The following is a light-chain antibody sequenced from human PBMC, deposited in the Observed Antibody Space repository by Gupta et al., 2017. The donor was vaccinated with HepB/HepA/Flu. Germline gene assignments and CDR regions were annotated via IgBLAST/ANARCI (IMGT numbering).Light chain of an antibody. V-gene: IGKV3-20*01. CDR1: QSVSRSY. J-gene: IGKJ4*01. Sequence: EIVLTQSPGTLSLSPGERATLSCRASQSVSRSYLAWYQQKPGQAPRLLIYGASSRATGIPDRFSGSGSGTDFTLTISRLEPEDFAVYYCQQYGSSSLTCGGGTKVEIK. CDR2: GAS. CDR3: QQYGSSSLT.